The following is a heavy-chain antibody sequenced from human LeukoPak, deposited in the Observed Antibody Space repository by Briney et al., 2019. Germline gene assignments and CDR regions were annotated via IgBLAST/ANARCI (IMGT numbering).Heavy chain of an antibody. CDR2: IRYDGSNK. J-gene: IGHJ4*02. CDR3: ARDLQPSLVGATWFDY. Sequence: PGGSLRLSCAASGFTFSSYAMHWVRQAPGKGLEWVAFIRYDGSNKYYADSVKGRFTISRDNSKNTLYLQMNSLRAEDTAVYYCARDLQPSLVGATWFDYWGQGTLVTVSS. D-gene: IGHD1-26*01. CDR1: GFTFSSYA. V-gene: IGHV3-30*02.